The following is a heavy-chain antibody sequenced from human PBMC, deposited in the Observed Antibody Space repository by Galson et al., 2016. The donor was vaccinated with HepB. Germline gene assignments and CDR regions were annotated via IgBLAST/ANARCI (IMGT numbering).Heavy chain of an antibody. D-gene: IGHD3-3*01. J-gene: IGHJ5*02. CDR3: ARDDDFWRFDP. Sequence: SVKVSCKASGYTFTFNYIHWVRQAPGQGLEWMGIINPSGGDINYAQKFQCRVTMTRDTSTSTVYMELSSLRSEDTAVYYCARDDDFWRFDPWGQGTLVTVSS. CDR1: GYTFTFNY. CDR2: INPSGGDI. V-gene: IGHV1-46*01.